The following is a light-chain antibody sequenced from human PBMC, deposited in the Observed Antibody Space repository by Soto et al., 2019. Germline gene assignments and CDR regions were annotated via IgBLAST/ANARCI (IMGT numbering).Light chain of an antibody. CDR2: DVS. Sequence: QSALTQPASVSGSPGQSITISCTGTSSDVGGSNYVSWYQQHPGKAPKLMIYDVSNRPSGVSNHFSGSKSGNTASLTISGLQAEDEADYYCGSYSSSSTLYVFGTGTKLTVL. V-gene: IGLV2-14*03. CDR1: SSDVGGSNY. J-gene: IGLJ1*01. CDR3: GSYSSSSTLYV.